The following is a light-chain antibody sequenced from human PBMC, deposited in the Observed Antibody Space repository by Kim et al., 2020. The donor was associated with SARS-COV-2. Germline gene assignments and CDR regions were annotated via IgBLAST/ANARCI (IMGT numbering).Light chain of an antibody. J-gene: IGLJ3*02. V-gene: IGLV3-1*01. CDR2: QDS. Sequence: SVSPGQTASITCSGDKLGNKYACWYQQKPCQSPVLVIYQDSKRPSGIPERFSGSNSGNTATLTISGTQAMDEADYYCQAWDSSIRVFGGGTQLTVL. CDR1: KLGNKY. CDR3: QAWDSSIRV.